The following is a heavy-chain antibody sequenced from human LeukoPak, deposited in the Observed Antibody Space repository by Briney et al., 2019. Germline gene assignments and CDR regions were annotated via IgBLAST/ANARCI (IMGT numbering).Heavy chain of an antibody. Sequence: GGSLRLSCAASGFTFSSSAMSWVRQAPGKGLEWVAVISYDGSNKYYADSVKGRFTISRDNSKNTLYLQMNSLRAEDTAVYYCARDPTCTNGVCYTGFYSGMDVWGQGTTVTVSS. CDR1: GFTFSSSA. CDR3: ARDPTCTNGVCYTGFYSGMDV. V-gene: IGHV3-30*04. D-gene: IGHD2-8*01. CDR2: ISYDGSNK. J-gene: IGHJ6*02.